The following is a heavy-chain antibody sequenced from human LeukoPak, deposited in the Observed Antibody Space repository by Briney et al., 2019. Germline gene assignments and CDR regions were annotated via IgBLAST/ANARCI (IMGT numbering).Heavy chain of an antibody. CDR3: AKEGLSTT. V-gene: IGHV3-23*01. Sequence: GGSLRLSCVASGFTFSTYDMSWVRQAPGKGLEWVSTISGSGGGAYYADSVRGRFTSSRDNSKNTLYLQLNSLRAEDTAKYYCAKEGLSTTWGQGILVTVSS. D-gene: IGHD2/OR15-2a*01. J-gene: IGHJ4*02. CDR2: ISGSGGGA. CDR1: GFTFSTYD.